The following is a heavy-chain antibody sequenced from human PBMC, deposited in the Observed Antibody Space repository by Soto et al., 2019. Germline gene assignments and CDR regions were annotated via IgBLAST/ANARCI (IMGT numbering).Heavy chain of an antibody. CDR2: IYYSGGT. CDR1: GGSISSSSYY. D-gene: IGHD3-10*01. CDR3: ATPEWFGELLIEY. Sequence: SETLSLTCTVSGGSISSSSYYWGWIRQPPGKGLEWIGSIYYSGGTYYNPSLKSRVTISVDTSKNQFSLKLSSVTAADTAVYYCATPEWFGELLIEYWGQGTLVTVSS. J-gene: IGHJ4*02. V-gene: IGHV4-39*01.